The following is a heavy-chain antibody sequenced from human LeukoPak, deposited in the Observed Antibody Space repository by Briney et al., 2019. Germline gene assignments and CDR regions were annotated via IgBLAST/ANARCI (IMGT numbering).Heavy chain of an antibody. CDR3: AREAGSSSWYRKLPYFDY. V-gene: IGHV3-11*04. J-gene: IGHJ4*02. CDR1: GFTFSDYY. D-gene: IGHD6-13*01. CDR2: ISSSGSTI. Sequence: PGGSLRLSCAASGFTFSDYYMSWIRQAPGKGLEWVSYISSSGSTIYYADSVKGRFTISRDNAKNSLYLQMNSLRAEDTAVYYCAREAGSSSWYRKLPYFDYWGQGTLVTVSS.